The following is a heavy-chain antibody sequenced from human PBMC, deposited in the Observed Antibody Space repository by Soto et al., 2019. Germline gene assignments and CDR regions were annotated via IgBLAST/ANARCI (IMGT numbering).Heavy chain of an antibody. CDR3: ARVKFGGWRRYRPDWYFDL. CDR1: GFTLNNFW. CDR2: IKEDGSEK. J-gene: IGHJ2*01. V-gene: IGHV3-7*01. Sequence: DVQLVESGGGLVQPGGSLRLSCTASGFTLNNFWMSWVRQAPGKGLEWVANIKEDGSEKYYVDSVKGRFSISRDNAKNSLYLQANGLRAVDTAVYYCARVKFGGWRRYRPDWYFDLWGRGTLVTVSA. D-gene: IGHD3-16*02.